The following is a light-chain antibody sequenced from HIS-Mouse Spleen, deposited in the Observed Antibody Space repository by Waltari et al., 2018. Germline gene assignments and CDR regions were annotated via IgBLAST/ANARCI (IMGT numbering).Light chain of an antibody. J-gene: IGLJ3*02. CDR3: AAWDDSLSGPV. CDR1: SSNIGSNH. CDR2: RNN. Sequence: QSVLTQPPSASGTPGQRVTISCSGSSSNIGSNHVYWYQQPPGTAPKPLIYRNNQRPSGVPDRFSGSKSGTSASLAISGLRSEDEADYYCAAWDDSLSGPVFGGGTKLTVL. V-gene: IGLV1-47*01.